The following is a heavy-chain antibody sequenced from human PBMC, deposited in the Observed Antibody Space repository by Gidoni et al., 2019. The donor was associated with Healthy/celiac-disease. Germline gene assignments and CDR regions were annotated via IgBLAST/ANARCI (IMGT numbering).Heavy chain of an antibody. CDR1: GGSISSSSYY. D-gene: IGHD6-13*01. V-gene: IGHV4-39*01. CDR3: ARLCVWSVHSSSWETDY. Sequence: QLQLQESGPGLVKPSETLSLTCTVSGGSISSSSYYWGWIRQPPGKGLEWIGSIYYSGSTYYNPSLKSRVTISVDTSKNQFSLKLSSVTAADTAVYYCARLCVWSVHSSSWETDYWGQGTLVTVSS. CDR2: IYYSGST. J-gene: IGHJ4*02.